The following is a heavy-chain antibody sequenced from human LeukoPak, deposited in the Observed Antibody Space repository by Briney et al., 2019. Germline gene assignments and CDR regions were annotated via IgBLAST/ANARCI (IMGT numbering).Heavy chain of an antibody. D-gene: IGHD5-18*01. CDR2: IFPGDSDT. Sequence: GESLKISCKGPGYIFPYYWMAWVRQMPRQGPEWMGIIFPGDSDTRYSPSCQGQVTISADKSINTVYLQWSSLKASDTAMYYCARKRGYSYGDLDCWGQGTQVTVSS. CDR1: GYIFPYYW. CDR3: ARKRGYSYGDLDC. V-gene: IGHV5-51*01. J-gene: IGHJ4*02.